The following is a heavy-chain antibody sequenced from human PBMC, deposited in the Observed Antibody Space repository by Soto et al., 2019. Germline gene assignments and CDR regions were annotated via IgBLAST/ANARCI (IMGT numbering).Heavy chain of an antibody. V-gene: IGHV3-33*01. J-gene: IGHJ1*01. CDR1: GFTFSSYG. D-gene: IGHD3-22*01. CDR3: AREDYYDSSGAPFQH. CDR2: IWYDGSNK. Sequence: QVQLVESGGGVVQPGRSLRLSCAASGFTFSSYGMHWVRQAPGKGLEWVAVIWYDGSNKYYADSVKGRFTISRDNSKNTLYLQMNSLRAEDTAVYYFAREDYYDSSGAPFQHWGQGTLVTVSS.